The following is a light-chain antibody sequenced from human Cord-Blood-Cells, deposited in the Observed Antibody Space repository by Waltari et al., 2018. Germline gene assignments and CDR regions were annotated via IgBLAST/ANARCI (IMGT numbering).Light chain of an antibody. J-gene: IGKJ2*01. CDR3: QQSYSTPPT. Sequence: DIQITQSQSSLSASVGARVTITCRASQSISSYLNWYQQKPGKAPKLLIYAASSLQSGVPSRFSGSGSGTDFTLTISSLQPEDFATYYCQQSYSTPPTFGQGTKLEIK. CDR2: AAS. V-gene: IGKV1-39*01. CDR1: QSISSY.